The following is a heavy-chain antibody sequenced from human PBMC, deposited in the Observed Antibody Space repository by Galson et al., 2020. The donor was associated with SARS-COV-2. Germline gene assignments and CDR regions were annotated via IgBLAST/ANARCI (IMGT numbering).Heavy chain of an antibody. Sequence: SETLSLTFTVSGGSISSGGYYWSWIRQHPGKGLEWIGYIYYSGSTYYNPSLKSRVTISVDTSKNQFSLKLSSVTAADTAVYYCAREPPGAYDSSGYQTWGQGTLVTVSS. CDR2: IYYSGST. V-gene: IGHV4-31*03. J-gene: IGHJ5*02. CDR3: AREPPGAYDSSGYQT. D-gene: IGHD3-22*01. CDR1: GGSISSGGYY.